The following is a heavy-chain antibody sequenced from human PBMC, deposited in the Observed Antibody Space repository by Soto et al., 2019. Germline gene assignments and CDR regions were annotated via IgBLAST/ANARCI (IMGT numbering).Heavy chain of an antibody. CDR1: GGSISSGGYS. V-gene: IGHV4-30-2*01. Sequence: QLQLQESGSGLVKPSQTLSLTCAVSGGSISSGGYSWSWIRQPPGKGLEWIGYIYHSGSTYYNPSPKSRVPISVGRSKDQFSLKLGSVDGADTAVYYCAAGGGLPRYYWGQGTLVTVSS. CDR3: AAGGGLPRYY. D-gene: IGHD5-12*01. J-gene: IGHJ4*02. CDR2: IYHSGST.